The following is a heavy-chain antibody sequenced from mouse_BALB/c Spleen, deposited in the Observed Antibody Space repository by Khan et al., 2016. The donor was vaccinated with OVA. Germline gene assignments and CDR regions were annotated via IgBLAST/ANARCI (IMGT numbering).Heavy chain of an antibody. Sequence: EVQLQESGPGLVKPSQSLSLTCTVTGYSITSEYTWNWIRQFPGNKLEWMGFISYSGNTSYNPSLKSRISITRDTSKNQFFLQLNSVTSEDTATYYCARKDYYDYDPFPYGGQGTLVTVSA. CDR3: ARKDYYDYDPFPY. CDR1: GYSITSEYT. CDR2: ISYSGNT. V-gene: IGHV3-2*02. J-gene: IGHJ3*01. D-gene: IGHD2-4*01.